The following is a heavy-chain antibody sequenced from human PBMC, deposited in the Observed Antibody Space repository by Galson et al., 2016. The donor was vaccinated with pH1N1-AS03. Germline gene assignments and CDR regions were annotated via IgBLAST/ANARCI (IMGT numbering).Heavy chain of an antibody. CDR1: GFSFRSYG. Sequence: SLRLSCAASGFSFRSYGMYWVRQAPGKGLEWVAVLRYDGTNKHYADSVKGRFTISRDNAKNTLDLQMNSLRAEDTAVYYCARITSSGGWLDYWGQGTLVTVSS. J-gene: IGHJ4*02. CDR2: LRYDGTNK. CDR3: ARITSSGGWLDY. D-gene: IGHD3-9*01. V-gene: IGHV3-33*01.